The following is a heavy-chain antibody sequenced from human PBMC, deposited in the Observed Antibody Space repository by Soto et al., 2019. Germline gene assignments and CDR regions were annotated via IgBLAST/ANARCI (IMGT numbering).Heavy chain of an antibody. D-gene: IGHD6-13*01. V-gene: IGHV1-3*05. J-gene: IGHJ4*01. CDR3: ARYVAAADY. CDR1: GYTFTSYA. Sequence: QVQLVQSGAEEKKPGASVKVSCKASGYTFTSYAMHWVRQSPGQRLEWMGWINAGNGNTKHSQKLQGRVTITTDTSASTASMELISRRSEDTAVYYCARYVAAADYWGHGTLVTVSS. CDR2: INAGNGNT.